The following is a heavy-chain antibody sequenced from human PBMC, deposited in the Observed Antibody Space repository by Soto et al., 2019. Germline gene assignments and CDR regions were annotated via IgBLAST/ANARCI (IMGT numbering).Heavy chain of an antibody. CDR2: IYYSGST. CDR3: ARGEREGGYYVSSAYYPRYHLDY. J-gene: IGHJ4*02. D-gene: IGHD3-22*01. CDR1: RGCISSRSYY. V-gene: IGHV4-39*01. Sequence: SETLSLTCTVSRGCISSRSYYLGWIRQPPGKGLEWIGSIYYSGSTYYNPSLKSRVTISVDTSKNEFCLKLSSVTAADTAVYYCARGEREGGYYVSSAYYPRYHLDYWRQATLVTVS.